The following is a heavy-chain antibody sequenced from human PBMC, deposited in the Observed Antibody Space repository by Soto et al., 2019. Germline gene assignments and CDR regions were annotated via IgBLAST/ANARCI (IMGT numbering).Heavy chain of an antibody. CDR1: GYSFISQH. Sequence: ASMKVSCKASGYSFISQHMLWVRHAPGKGLERMGIINPSGGGTRYAQKFQDRVTMTRDTSTSTIYMQLTGLRSEDTAVYYCARHSQFYCSGGSCSGSMDVWGQGTTVTVSS. J-gene: IGHJ6*02. D-gene: IGHD2-15*01. V-gene: IGHV1-46*01. CDR2: INPSGGGT. CDR3: ARHSQFYCSGGSCSGSMDV.